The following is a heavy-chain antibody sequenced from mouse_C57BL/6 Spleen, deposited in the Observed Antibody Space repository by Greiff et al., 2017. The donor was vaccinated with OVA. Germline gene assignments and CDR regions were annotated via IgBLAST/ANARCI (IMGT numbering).Heavy chain of an antibody. D-gene: IGHD1-1*01. V-gene: IGHV1-52*01. CDR3: ARGGYYYGSSDYFDY. CDR1: GYTFTSYW. Sequence: VQLQQPGAELVRPGSSVKLSCKASGYTFTSYWMHWVKQRPIQGLEWIGNIDPSDSETHYNQKFKDKATLTVDKSSSTAYMQLSSLTSEDSAVYYCARGGYYYGSSDYFDYWGQGTTLTVSS. J-gene: IGHJ2*01. CDR2: IDPSDSET.